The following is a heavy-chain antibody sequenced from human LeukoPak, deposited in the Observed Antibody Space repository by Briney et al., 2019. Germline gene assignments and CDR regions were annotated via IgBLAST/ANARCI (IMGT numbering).Heavy chain of an antibody. D-gene: IGHD5-24*01. V-gene: IGHV3-74*01. J-gene: IGHJ3*01. CDR3: ARAGEGLQAYGSDL. CDR1: GFTLSSHW. Sequence: PGGSRRLSCAVSGFTLSSHWMHWVRQAPGKGLVWVSRIDRDGSGTGHANSVKGRFTISRDNAKNTLCLEMNNLRTEDMAVYYCARAGEGLQAYGSDLWGQGTMVTVSS. CDR2: IDRDGSGT.